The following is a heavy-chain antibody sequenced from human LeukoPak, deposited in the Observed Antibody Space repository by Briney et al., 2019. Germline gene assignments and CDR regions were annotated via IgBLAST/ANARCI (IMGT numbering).Heavy chain of an antibody. Sequence: GGSLRLSCAASGFTFSGSAMHWVRQASGKGLEWVGRIRSKANSYATAYAASVKGRFTISRDDSKNTAYLQMNSLKTEDTAVYYCTRHVEYSSGRGLSKYNWFDPWGQGTLVTVSS. J-gene: IGHJ5*02. CDR1: GFTFSGSA. CDR3: TRHVEYSSGRGLSKYNWFDP. CDR2: IRSKANSYAT. V-gene: IGHV3-73*01. D-gene: IGHD6-19*01.